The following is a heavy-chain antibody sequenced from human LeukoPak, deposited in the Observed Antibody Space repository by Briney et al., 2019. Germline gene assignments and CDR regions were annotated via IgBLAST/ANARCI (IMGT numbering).Heavy chain of an antibody. CDR1: GGSISSYY. CDR2: IYYSGST. J-gene: IGHJ5*02. D-gene: IGHD2-21*02. CDR3: AKDGDKNWFDP. Sequence: PSETLSLTCTVSGGSISSYYWSWIRQPPGKGLEWIGYIYYSGSTNYNPSLKSRVTISVDTSKNQFSLKLSSVTAADTAVYYCAKDGDKNWFDPWGQGTLVTVSS. V-gene: IGHV4-59*01.